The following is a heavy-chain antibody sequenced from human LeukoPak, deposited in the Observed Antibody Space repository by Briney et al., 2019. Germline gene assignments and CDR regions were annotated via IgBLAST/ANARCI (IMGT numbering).Heavy chain of an antibody. V-gene: IGHV3-53*01. J-gene: IGHJ5*02. Sequence: GGSLRLSCAASGFTVSSNYMSWVRQAPGKGLVWVSVIYSVGSTYYADSVKGRFTISRDNSKNTLYLQVSCLRAEDTAVYYCARGAAAGPHPPTGTWGQGTLVTVSS. D-gene: IGHD6-13*01. CDR2: IYSVGST. CDR1: GFTVSSNY. CDR3: ARGAAAGPHPPTGT.